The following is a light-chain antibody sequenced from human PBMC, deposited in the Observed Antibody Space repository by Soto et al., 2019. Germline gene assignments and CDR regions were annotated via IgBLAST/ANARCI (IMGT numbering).Light chain of an antibody. Sequence: SYELTQPLSVSVALGQTARITCGGGNIGSKNVNWYQQRPGHAPVLVKYRDNNRPSGIPERLSGSNSGNTATLTISRAQAGDEADYYCQVWDRSTVVFGGGTKLTVL. CDR3: QVWDRSTVV. J-gene: IGLJ2*01. CDR2: RDN. CDR1: NIGSKN. V-gene: IGLV3-9*01.